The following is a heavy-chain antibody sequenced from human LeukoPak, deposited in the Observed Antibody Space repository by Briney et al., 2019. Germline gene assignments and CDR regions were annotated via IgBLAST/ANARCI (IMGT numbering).Heavy chain of an antibody. CDR3: ARDLGIQLWLAFDI. V-gene: IGHV4-34*01. CDR1: GGSFSGYY. Sequence: SETLSLTCGVYGGSFSGYYWSWIRQPPGKGLEWIGSIYYSGSTYYNPSLKSRVTISVDTSKNQFSLKLSSVTAADTAVYYCARDLGIQLWLAFDIWGQGTMVTVSS. J-gene: IGHJ3*02. D-gene: IGHD5-18*01. CDR2: IYYSGST.